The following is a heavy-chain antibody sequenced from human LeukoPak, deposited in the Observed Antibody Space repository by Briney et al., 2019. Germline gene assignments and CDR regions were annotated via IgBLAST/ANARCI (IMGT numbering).Heavy chain of an antibody. V-gene: IGHV3-66*01. J-gene: IGHJ6*02. CDR1: GFTVSNNY. D-gene: IGHD2-2*01. CDR2: IYSGGYT. CDR3: VRSDCSSTTCYVSGDYGMDV. Sequence: QPGGSLRLSCAASGFTVSNNYMNWVRQAPGKGLEWVSVIYSGGYTYYADSVKDRFTISRATSKNTLYLQMNSLRAEDTAVYYCVRSDCSSTTCYVSGDYGMDVWGQGTTVTVSS.